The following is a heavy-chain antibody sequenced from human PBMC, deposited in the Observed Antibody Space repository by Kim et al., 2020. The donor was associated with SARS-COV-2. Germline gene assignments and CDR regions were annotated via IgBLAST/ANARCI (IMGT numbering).Heavy chain of an antibody. Sequence: SPSFQGQVTISADKSISTAYLQWSSLKASDTAMYYCARPPYGSGSSYFDFWGQGTLVTVSS. CDR3: ARPPYGSGSSYFDF. V-gene: IGHV5-51*01. J-gene: IGHJ4*02. D-gene: IGHD3-10*01.